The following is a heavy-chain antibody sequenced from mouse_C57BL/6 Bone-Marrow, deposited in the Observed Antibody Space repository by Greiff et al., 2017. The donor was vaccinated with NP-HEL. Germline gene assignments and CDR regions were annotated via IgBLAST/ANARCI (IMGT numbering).Heavy chain of an antibody. CDR2: IYPGSGST. CDR3: ARCHGHYYAMDY. V-gene: IGHV1-55*01. J-gene: IGHJ4*01. D-gene: IGHD6-1*01. Sequence: VKLKQPGAELVKPGASVKMSCKASGYTFTSYWITWVKQRPGQGLEWIGDIYPGSGSTNYNEKFKSKATLTVDTSSSTAYMQLSSLTSEDSAVYYCARCHGHYYAMDYWGQGTSVTVSS. CDR1: GYTFTSYW.